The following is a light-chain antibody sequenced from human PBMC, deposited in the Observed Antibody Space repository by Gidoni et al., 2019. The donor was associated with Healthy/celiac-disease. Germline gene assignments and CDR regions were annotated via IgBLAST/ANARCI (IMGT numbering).Light chain of an antibody. J-gene: IGKJ1*01. CDR3: QQSYSTRVT. V-gene: IGKV1-39*01. Sequence: DIQMTQSPSSLSASVGDRVTITCRASQSISSYLNWYQQKPGKAPKRLIYAASSLQSGVPSRFSGSGSGTDFTLTISSLQPEDFATYYCQQSYSTRVTFGQGTKVEIK. CDR1: QSISSY. CDR2: AAS.